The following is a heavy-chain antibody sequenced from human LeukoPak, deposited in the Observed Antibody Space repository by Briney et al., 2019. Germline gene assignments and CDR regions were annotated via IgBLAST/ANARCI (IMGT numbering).Heavy chain of an antibody. J-gene: IGHJ4*02. D-gene: IGHD6-19*01. Sequence: GGSLRLSCAASGFSFSSHGMNWVRQAPGKGLEWVSYITSSGSSIYYADPVKGRFTISRDNAKNSLYLQMNSLSAEDTAVYYCARDVATSGWATFYWGPGTLVTVSS. CDR2: ITSSGSSI. CDR3: ARDVATSGWATFY. CDR1: GFSFSSHG. V-gene: IGHV3-48*01.